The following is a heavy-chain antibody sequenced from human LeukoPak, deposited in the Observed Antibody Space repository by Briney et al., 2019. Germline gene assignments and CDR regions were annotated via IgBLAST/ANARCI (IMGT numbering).Heavy chain of an antibody. Sequence: SQTLSLTCTVSGGSIRSGSYYWSWIRQPAGKGLEWIGRIYTSGSTNYNPSLKSRVTISVDTSKNQFSLKLSSVTAADTAVYYCARGRPYYRPYYFDYWGQGTLVTVSS. CDR1: GGSIRSGSYY. CDR3: ARGRPYYRPYYFDY. CDR2: IYTSGST. V-gene: IGHV4-61*02. J-gene: IGHJ4*02. D-gene: IGHD3-10*01.